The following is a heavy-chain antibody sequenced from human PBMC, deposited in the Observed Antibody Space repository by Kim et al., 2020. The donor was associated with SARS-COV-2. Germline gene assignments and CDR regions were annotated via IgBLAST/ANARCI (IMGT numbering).Heavy chain of an antibody. J-gene: IGHJ4*02. CDR2: GHGYP. D-gene: IGHD3-10*01. CDR3: ARELRSGY. Sequence: GHGYPTYSQKFQGRVTITRDTSASTAYMDLSSLRSEDMAVYYCARELRSGYWGQGTLVTVSS. V-gene: IGHV1-3*01.